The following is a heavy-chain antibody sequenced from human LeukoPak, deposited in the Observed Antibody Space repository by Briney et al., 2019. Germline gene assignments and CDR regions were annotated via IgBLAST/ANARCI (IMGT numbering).Heavy chain of an antibody. Sequence: SVKVSCKASGGTFSSYAISWVRQAPGQGLEWMGRIIPIFGTANYAQKFQGRVTITTDESTSTAYMDLSSLRAEDTDVYYCARAWSYGSVSAFDYWGQGTLVTVSS. D-gene: IGHD3-10*01. J-gene: IGHJ4*02. CDR3: ARAWSYGSVSAFDY. CDR2: IIPIFGTA. V-gene: IGHV1-69*05. CDR1: GGTFSSYA.